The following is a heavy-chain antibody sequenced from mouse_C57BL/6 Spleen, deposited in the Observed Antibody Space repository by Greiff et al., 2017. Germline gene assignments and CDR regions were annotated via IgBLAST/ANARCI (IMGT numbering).Heavy chain of an antibody. V-gene: IGHV3-6*01. D-gene: IGHD2-5*01. CDR3: AAYYSNYRVYYAMDY. Sequence: VQLKESGPGLVKPSQSLSLTCSVTGYSITSGYYWNWIRQFPGNKLEWMGYISYDGSNNYNPSLKNRISITRDTSKNQFFLKLNTVTTEDTATYYCAAYYSNYRVYYAMDYWGQGTSVTVSS. CDR2: ISYDGSN. CDR1: GYSITSGYY. J-gene: IGHJ4*01.